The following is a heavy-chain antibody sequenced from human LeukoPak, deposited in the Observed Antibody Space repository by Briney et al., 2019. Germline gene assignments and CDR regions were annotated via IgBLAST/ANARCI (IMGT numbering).Heavy chain of an antibody. J-gene: IGHJ4*02. D-gene: IGHD3-16*01. CDR2: INSNSGGT. Sequence: ASVKVSCKASGYTFTGCYIHWVRLAPGQGLQWMGWINSNSGGTNYAQKFQGRVTMTRDTSISTAYMDLSSLISDDTAVYYCARDRGPEWWGSFDCWGQGTLVTVSS. CDR1: GYTFTGCY. V-gene: IGHV1-2*02. CDR3: ARDRGPEWWGSFDC.